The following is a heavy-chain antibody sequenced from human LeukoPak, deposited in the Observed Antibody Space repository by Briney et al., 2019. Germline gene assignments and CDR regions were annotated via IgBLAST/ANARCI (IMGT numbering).Heavy chain of an antibody. V-gene: IGHV4-4*07. CDR3: AREWVPTSPDYFDY. CDR1: GGSISSDY. J-gene: IGHJ4*01. CDR2: IYTGGST. Sequence: SETLSLTCTVSGGSISSDYWSWIRQPAGKGLXXXXRIYTGGSTTHYNPSLKSRVSMSVDTSKNQFSLKLSSVTAADTAVYYCAREWVPTSPDYFDYWGHGILVTVSS. D-gene: IGHD1-26*01.